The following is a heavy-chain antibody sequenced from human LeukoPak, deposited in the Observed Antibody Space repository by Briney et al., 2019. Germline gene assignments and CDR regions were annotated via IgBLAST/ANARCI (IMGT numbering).Heavy chain of an antibody. V-gene: IGHV3-49*03. Sequence: LSGGSLRLSCTASGFTFGDYAMSWFRQAPGKGLEWVGFIRSKAYGGTTEYAASVKGRFTISRDDSKSIAYLQMNSLKTEDTAVYYCTRDTPYGDYTWGGNDYWGQGTLVTVSS. CDR2: IRSKAYGGTT. CDR3: TRDTPYGDYTWGGNDY. D-gene: IGHD4-17*01. CDR1: GFTFGDYA. J-gene: IGHJ4*02.